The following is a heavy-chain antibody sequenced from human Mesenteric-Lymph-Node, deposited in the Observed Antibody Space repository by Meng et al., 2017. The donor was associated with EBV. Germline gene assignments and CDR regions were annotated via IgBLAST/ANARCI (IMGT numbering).Heavy chain of an antibody. CDR2: IYWDDDK. D-gene: IGHD3-10*02. J-gene: IGHJ4*02. CDR3: AHKDDVRDGAPFDS. V-gene: IGHV2-5*02. CDR1: GFSLNPGGVG. Sequence: QITLQECGPTHVKPKQTLSLTCSFSGFSLNPGGVGVGWIRQPSGKALEWLALIYWDDDKRYNPSLKTRLTITKDTSKNQVVLTMTNMDPVDTATYYCAHKDDVRDGAPFDSWGQGTLVTVSS.